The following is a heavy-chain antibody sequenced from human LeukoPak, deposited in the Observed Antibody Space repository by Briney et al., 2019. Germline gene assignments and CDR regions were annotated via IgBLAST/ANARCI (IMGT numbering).Heavy chain of an antibody. CDR3: ARTSRSGRAGGPLDI. CDR1: GHSITSTYSISGGYY. Sequence: SEALSLTCDVSGHSITSTYSISGGYYWGCLRQPPGKGLEWIGSIYHDGSTYYNPSLKSRVAISVDTSDNLFSLNLTSVTAADTAVYFCARTSRSGRAGGPLDIWGLGTMVTVSS. V-gene: IGHV4-38-2*01. CDR2: IYHDGST. D-gene: IGHD1-26*01. J-gene: IGHJ3*02.